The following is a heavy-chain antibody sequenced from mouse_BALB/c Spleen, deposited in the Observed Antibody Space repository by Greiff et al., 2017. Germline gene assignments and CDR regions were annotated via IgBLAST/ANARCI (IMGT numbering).Heavy chain of an antibody. Sequence: QVQLQQSGAELVRPGTSVTMSCKAAGYTFTNYWIGWVKQRPGHGLEWIGDIYPGGGYTNYNEKFKGEATLTADTSSSTAYMQLSSLTSEDSAIYYCAKTGYGGNYAAYWGQGTLVTVSA. J-gene: IGHJ3*01. V-gene: IGHV1-63*02. CDR2: IYPGGGYT. CDR3: AKTGYGGNYAAY. D-gene: IGHD1-1*01. CDR1: GYTFTNYW.